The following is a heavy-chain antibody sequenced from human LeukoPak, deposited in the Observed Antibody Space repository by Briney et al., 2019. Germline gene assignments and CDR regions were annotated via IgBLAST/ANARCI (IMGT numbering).Heavy chain of an antibody. CDR1: GFTFDDYA. V-gene: IGHV3-9*01. Sequence: GGSLRLSCAASGFTFDDYAMHWVRQAPGKGLEWVSGISWNSGSIGYADSVKGRFTISRDNAKNSLYLQMNSLRAEDTALYYCAKGTAKQVGATSEYWGQGTLVTVSS. CDR2: ISWNSGSI. CDR3: AKGTAKQVGATSEY. D-gene: IGHD1-26*01. J-gene: IGHJ4*02.